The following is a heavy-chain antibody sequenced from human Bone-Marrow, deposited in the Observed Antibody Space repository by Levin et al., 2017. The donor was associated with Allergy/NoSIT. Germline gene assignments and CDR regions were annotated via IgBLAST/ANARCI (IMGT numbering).Heavy chain of an antibody. CDR1: GFSLSTAGVG. Sequence: ASGPTLVKPTQTLTLTCTFSGFSLSTAGVGVGWIRQPPGKALEWLAVIYWDGDKRYSPSLQNRLTITKDSSRDLVVLTMTTMDPVDTATYFCAHMFNSYKTFDYWGQGTLVTVSS. CDR3: AHMFNSYKTFDY. J-gene: IGHJ4*02. D-gene: IGHD4-23*01. V-gene: IGHV2-5*02. CDR2: IYWDGDK.